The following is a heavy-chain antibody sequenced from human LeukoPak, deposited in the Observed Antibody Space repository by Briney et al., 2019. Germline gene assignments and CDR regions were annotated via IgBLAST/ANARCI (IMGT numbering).Heavy chain of an antibody. J-gene: IGHJ3*02. D-gene: IGHD2/OR15-2a*01. CDR1: GFTVSSNY. Sequence: GGSLRLSCAASGFTVSSNYMGWVRQAPGKGLEWVSVIYSGGDTYYADSVKGRFTISRDNSKNTLYLQMNSLRAEDTAVYYCARALEGNRALDAFDIWGQGTMVTVSS. CDR3: ARALEGNRALDAFDI. CDR2: IYSGGDT. V-gene: IGHV3-66*01.